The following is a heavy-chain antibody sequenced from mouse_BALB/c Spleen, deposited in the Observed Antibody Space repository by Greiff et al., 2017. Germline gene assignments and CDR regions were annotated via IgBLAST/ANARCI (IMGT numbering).Heavy chain of an antibody. D-gene: IGHD2-1*01. Sequence: QVQLKESGAELVRPGSSVKISCKASGYAFSSYWMNWVKQRPGQGLEWIGQIYPGDGDTNYNGKFKGKATLTADKSSSTAYMQLSSLTSEDSAVYFCARKDYGTFDYGGEGTTLTVPS. CDR1: GYAFSSYW. V-gene: IGHV1-80*01. J-gene: IGHJ2*01. CDR2: IYPGDGDT. CDR3: ARKDYGTFDY.